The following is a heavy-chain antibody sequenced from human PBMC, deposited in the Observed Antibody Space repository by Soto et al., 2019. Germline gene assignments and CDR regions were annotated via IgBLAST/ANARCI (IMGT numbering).Heavy chain of an antibody. V-gene: IGHV1-18*01. CDR1: GYTFTSYG. J-gene: IGHJ6*02. CDR3: ASNGQGYYYYGMDV. Sequence: GASVKVSCKASGYTFTSYGISWVRQAPGQGLEWMGWISAYNGNTNYAQKLQGRVTMTTDTSTSTAYMELRSLRSDDTAVYYCASNGQGYYYYGMDVWGQGTTVTVSS. CDR2: ISAYNGNT. D-gene: IGHD2-8*01.